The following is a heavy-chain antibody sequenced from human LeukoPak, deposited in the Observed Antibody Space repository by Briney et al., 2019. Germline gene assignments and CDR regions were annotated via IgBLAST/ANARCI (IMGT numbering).Heavy chain of an antibody. V-gene: IGHV4-59*01. CDR3: ARYGGVTFDY. CDR2: IYYSGST. Sequence: SETLSLTCTVSGGSISSYYWSWLRQPPGKGLEWIGYIYYSGSTNYNPSLKSRVTISVDTSKNQFSLKLSSVTAADTAVYYCARYGGVTFDYWGQGTLVTVSS. D-gene: IGHD3-16*01. J-gene: IGHJ4*02. CDR1: GGSISSYY.